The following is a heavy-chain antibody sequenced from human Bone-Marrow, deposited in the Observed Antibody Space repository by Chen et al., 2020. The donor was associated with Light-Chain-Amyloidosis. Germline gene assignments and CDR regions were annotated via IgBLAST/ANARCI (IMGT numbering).Heavy chain of an antibody. J-gene: IGHJ4*02. CDR1: GFTFSGYS. CDR2: IGWRSDVI. V-gene: IGHV3-48*01. D-gene: IGHD6-13*01. CDR3: TRDSGEAAADDY. Sequence: EVKLVESGGALVQPGGSLRLSCAASGFTFSGYSMNWVRQAPGKGLEWISYIGWRSDVIFYADPVKGRFTISRDNVQNSLYLQMNSLRVEDTGLYYCTRDSGEAAADDYWGQGTLVTVSA.